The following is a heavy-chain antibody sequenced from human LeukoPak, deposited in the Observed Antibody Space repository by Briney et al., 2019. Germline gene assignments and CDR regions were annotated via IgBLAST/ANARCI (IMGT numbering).Heavy chain of an antibody. CDR2: IFYSGST. D-gene: IGHD3-10*01. V-gene: IGHV4-30-2*01. CDR3: ARELWFANAPGSWLDP. Sequence: PSQTLALTCVVLVDSISSGAYSWSWIPQPPGKGLEWIGYIFYSGSTFYNPSLKSRVTILVDNSKNQFSLRLSSVTAADKAVYYCARELWFANAPGSWLDPWGQGTLVTVSS. J-gene: IGHJ5*02. CDR1: VDSISSGAYS.